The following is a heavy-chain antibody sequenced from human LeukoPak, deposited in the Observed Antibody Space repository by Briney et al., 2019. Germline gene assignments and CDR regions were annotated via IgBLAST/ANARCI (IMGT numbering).Heavy chain of an antibody. D-gene: IGHD2-15*01. J-gene: IGHJ5*02. V-gene: IGHV4-39*07. Sequence: PSETLSLTCTVSGGSISSSIYYWGWIRQPPGEGLGWLLSIYYSGSTYYNPSLKSRVTISVDTSKNQFSLQPSSVTAEDTAVYYCARALVVAVAPYPWFDPWGQGTLVSVSS. CDR1: GGSISSSIYY. CDR3: ARALVVAVAPYPWFDP. CDR2: IYYSGST.